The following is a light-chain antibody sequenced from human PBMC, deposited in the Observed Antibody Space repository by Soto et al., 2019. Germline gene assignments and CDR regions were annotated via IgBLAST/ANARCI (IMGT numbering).Light chain of an antibody. Sequence: AIQLTQSPSSLSESVGDRVTITCRASQGISSALAWYQQKPGKAPKLLIYDASSLESGVPSRFSGSGSGTDFTLTISSLQPEDFATYYCQQFNSYPLFGPGTKVDIK. CDR1: QGISSA. V-gene: IGKV1-13*02. CDR3: QQFNSYPL. J-gene: IGKJ3*01. CDR2: DAS.